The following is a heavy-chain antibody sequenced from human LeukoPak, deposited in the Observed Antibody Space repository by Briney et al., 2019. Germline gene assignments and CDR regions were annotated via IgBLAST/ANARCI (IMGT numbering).Heavy chain of an antibody. J-gene: IGHJ3*02. CDR2: ISGSGGST. V-gene: IGHV3-23*01. CDR1: GFTFSNYA. Sequence: PGGSLGLSCAASGFTFSNYAMSWARQAPGEGLEWVSAISGSGGSTYYADSVKGRFTISRDNSKNTLYLQMNSLRAEDTAVYYCATAGCTVCAFDIWGQGTMVTVSS. D-gene: IGHD2-8*01. CDR3: ATAGCTVCAFDI.